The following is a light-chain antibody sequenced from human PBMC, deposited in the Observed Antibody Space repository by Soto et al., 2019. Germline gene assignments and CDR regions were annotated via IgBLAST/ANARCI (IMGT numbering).Light chain of an antibody. Sequence: QSVLTQPASVSGSPGQSITISCTGTSSDVGGYNYVSWYQQHPGKAPKLMIYEVSNRPSGVSNRFSGSKSGNTASLTISGLQAEDEADYYCSSYTSSSTTFGGGTKLTVL. CDR2: EVS. CDR1: SSDVGGYNY. V-gene: IGLV2-14*01. CDR3: SSYTSSSTT. J-gene: IGLJ2*01.